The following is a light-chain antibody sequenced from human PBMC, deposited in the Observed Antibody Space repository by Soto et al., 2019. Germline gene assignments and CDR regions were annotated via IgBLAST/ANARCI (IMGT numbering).Light chain of an antibody. CDR1: SSDVGGYNY. CDR3: SSYAGSNNLGV. J-gene: IGLJ2*01. V-gene: IGLV2-8*01. CDR2: EVS. Sequence: QSVLTQPPSASGSPGQSATISCTGTSSDVGGYNYVSWYQQHPGKAPKLMIYEVSKRPSGVPDRFSGSKSGNTASLTVSGLQAEDEADYYCSSYAGSNNLGVFGGGTKLTVL.